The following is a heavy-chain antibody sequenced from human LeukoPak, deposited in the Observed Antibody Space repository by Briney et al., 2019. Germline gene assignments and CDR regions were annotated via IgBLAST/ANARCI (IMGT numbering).Heavy chain of an antibody. Sequence: GGSLRLSCAASGFTFSNYWMHWVRQAPGKGLVWVSRISSDGSRTTYADPVKGRFTISRDNAKNTLYLQMNSLRAEDTAVYYCARDASYFAFDIWGQGTMVTVSS. CDR3: ARDASYFAFDI. J-gene: IGHJ3*02. CDR1: GFTFSNYW. V-gene: IGHV3-74*03. D-gene: IGHD3-10*01. CDR2: ISSDGSRT.